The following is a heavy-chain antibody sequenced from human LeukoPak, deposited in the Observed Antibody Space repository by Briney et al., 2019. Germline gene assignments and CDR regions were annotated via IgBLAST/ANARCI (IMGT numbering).Heavy chain of an antibody. CDR2: IYYSGST. D-gene: IGHD3-3*01. CDR3: ARLTIFGVVIAYYFDY. J-gene: IGHJ4*02. CDR1: GGSISSSSYY. V-gene: IGHV4-39*01. Sequence: PSETLSLTCTVSGGSISSSSYYWGWIRQPPGKGLEWIGSIYYSGSTYYNPSLKSRVTISVDTSKNQFSLKLSSVTAADTAVYYCARLTIFGVVIAYYFDYWGLGTLVTVSS.